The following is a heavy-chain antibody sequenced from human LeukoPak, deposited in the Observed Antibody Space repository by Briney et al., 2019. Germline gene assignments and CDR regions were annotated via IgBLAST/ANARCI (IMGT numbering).Heavy chain of an antibody. CDR3: ARLEAGRFDY. D-gene: IGHD6-19*01. Sequence: GESLKISCEGSGYSFPNYWIAWVRQMPGKGLEWMGIIYPGDSDTRYSPSFQGQVTISADKSISTAYLQWSSLKASDTAMYYCARLEAGRFDYWGQGTLVTVSS. CDR2: IYPGDSDT. J-gene: IGHJ4*02. V-gene: IGHV5-51*01. CDR1: GYSFPNYW.